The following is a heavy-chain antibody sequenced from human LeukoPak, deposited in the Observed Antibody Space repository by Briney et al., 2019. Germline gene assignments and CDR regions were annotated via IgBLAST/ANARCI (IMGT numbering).Heavy chain of an antibody. Sequence: PGGSLRLSCAASGFTFSSYWMHWVRQAPGKGLVWVSVIYSGGSTYYADSVKGRFTISRDNSKNTLYLQMNSLRAEDTAVYYCARMGSTVGPLWGQGTLVTVSS. CDR3: ARMGSTVGPL. D-gene: IGHD4-23*01. CDR1: GFTFSSYW. CDR2: IYSGGST. V-gene: IGHV3-53*01. J-gene: IGHJ4*02.